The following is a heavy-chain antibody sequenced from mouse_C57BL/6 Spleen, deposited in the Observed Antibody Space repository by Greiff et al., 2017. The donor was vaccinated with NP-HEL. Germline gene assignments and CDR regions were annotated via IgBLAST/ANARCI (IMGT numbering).Heavy chain of an antibody. CDR2: INPSNGGT. V-gene: IGHV1-53*01. CDR3: ARAKTAQALFAY. J-gene: IGHJ3*01. CDR1: GYTFTSYW. D-gene: IGHD3-2*02. Sequence: QVQLQQPGTELVKPGASVKLSCKASGYTFTSYWMHWVKQRPGQGLEWIGNINPSNGGTNYIEKFKSKATLTVDKSSSTAYMQLSSLTSEDSAVYDCARAKTAQALFAYWGQGTLVTVSA.